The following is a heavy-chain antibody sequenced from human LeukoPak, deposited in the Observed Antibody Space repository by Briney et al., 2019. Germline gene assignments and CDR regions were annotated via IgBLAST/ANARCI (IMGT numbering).Heavy chain of an antibody. CDR2: INPNSGGT. V-gene: IGHV1-2*02. CDR3: ATGIAARRVSVDY. D-gene: IGHD6-6*01. J-gene: IGHJ4*02. Sequence: GASVKVSCKASGYTFTGYYMHWVRQAPGQGLEWMGWINPNSGGTNYAQKFQGRVTMTRDTSISTAYMELSRLRSDDTAVYSCATGIAARRVSVDYWGQGTLVTVSS. CDR1: GYTFTGYY.